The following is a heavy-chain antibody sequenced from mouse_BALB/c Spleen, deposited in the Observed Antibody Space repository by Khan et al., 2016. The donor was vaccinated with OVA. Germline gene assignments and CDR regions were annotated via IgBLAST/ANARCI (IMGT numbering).Heavy chain of an antibody. CDR1: GYTFSNYW. CDR3: ARVKYGSRDYFNY. D-gene: IGHD1-1*01. Sequence: VQLQQSGAELMKPGASVKISCTATGYTFSNYWIEWVKQRPGHGLEWIGEILPGSGNTNYNERFKGKATFTSDKSSNTAFMHIRSLTSEDSAVYFCARVKYGSRDYFNYWGQGTILTVSS. V-gene: IGHV1-9*01. J-gene: IGHJ2*01. CDR2: ILPGSGNT.